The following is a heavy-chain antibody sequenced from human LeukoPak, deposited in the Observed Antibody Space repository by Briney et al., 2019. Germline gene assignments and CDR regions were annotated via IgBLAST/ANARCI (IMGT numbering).Heavy chain of an antibody. J-gene: IGHJ4*02. Sequence: SETLSLTCTVSGGSISSYYRSWIRQPPGKGLEWIGYIYYSGSTNYNPSLKSRVTISVDTSKNQFSLKLSSVTAADTAVYYCASSGAYDYGDYIYYFDYWGQGTLVTVSS. CDR3: ASSGAYDYGDYIYYFDY. CDR2: IYYSGST. CDR1: GGSISSYY. V-gene: IGHV4-59*01. D-gene: IGHD4-17*01.